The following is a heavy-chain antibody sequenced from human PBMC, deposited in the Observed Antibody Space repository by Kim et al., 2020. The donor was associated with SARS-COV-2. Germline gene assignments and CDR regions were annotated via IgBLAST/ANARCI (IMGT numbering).Heavy chain of an antibody. V-gene: IGHV3-74*01. Sequence: GGSLRLSCAASGFTFSSYWMHWVRQAPGKGLVWVSRINSDGSSTSYADSVKGRFTISRDNAKNTLYLQMNSLRAEDTAVYYCAREDGSGSPFDYWGQGTLVTVSS. CDR2: INSDGSST. J-gene: IGHJ4*02. D-gene: IGHD3-10*01. CDR1: GFTFSSYW. CDR3: AREDGSGSPFDY.